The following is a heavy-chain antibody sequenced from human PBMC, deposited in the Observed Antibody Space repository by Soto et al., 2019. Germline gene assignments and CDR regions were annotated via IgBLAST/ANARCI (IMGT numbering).Heavy chain of an antibody. D-gene: IGHD6-13*01. J-gene: IGHJ6*01. CDR2: ISYSGTT. CDR3: ARSIVRAAAGNSGGMDV. CDR1: GGSVSSGSNY. V-gene: IGHV4-31*03. Sequence: QVQLRESGPGLVQASHTLSLVCTVSGGSVSSGSNYWSWIRQRPQGGLEWLGYISYSGTTYYNPSLKSRVTISEDTSKNQLSLNVKSVTAADTAVYYCARSIVRAAAGNSGGMDVWGQGTTVT.